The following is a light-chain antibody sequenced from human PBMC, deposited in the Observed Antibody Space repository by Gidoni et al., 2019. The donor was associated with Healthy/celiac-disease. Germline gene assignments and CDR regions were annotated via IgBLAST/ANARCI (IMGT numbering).Light chain of an antibody. J-gene: IGLJ2*01. CDR2: DVS. V-gene: IGLV2-14*01. Sequence: QSALTQPASVSGSPGQSLTISCTGTSSDVGGYNYVSWYQQHPGKAPKRMIYDVSNRPSGVSNRFSGPKSGNTASLTISGLQAEDEADYYCSSYTSSSTLVVFGGGTKLTVL. CDR1: SSDVGGYNY. CDR3: SSYTSSSTLVV.